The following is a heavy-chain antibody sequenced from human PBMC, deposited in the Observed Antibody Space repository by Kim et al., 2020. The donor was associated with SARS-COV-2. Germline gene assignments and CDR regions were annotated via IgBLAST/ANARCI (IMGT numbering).Heavy chain of an antibody. CDR3: AGIADHQTGDL. CDR2: IKNKANNYDT. J-gene: IGHJ5*02. V-gene: IGHV3-73*01. CDR1: GFTLSDSGSP. D-gene: IGHD1-1*01. Sequence: GGSLRLSCAASGFTLSDSGSPIHWVRQASGKGLEWIGRIKNKANNYDTLYSESLKDRFTMSRDDSENTAYLQMNSLKTEDTAVYYCAGIADHQTGDLWG.